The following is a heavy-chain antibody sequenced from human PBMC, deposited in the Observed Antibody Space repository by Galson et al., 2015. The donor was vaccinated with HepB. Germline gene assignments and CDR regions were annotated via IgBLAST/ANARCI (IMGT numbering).Heavy chain of an antibody. D-gene: IGHD6-13*01. Sequence: SLRLSCTASGFTFSSYGMSWVRQAPGKGLEWVANIKQDGGEKYYAHSVKGRFTITRDNSKNTLYLQMSSLRAEDTAVYYCVRSRGYSSSWYWEDSDYWGQGTLVTVSS. CDR2: IKQDGGEK. J-gene: IGHJ4*02. V-gene: IGHV3-7*01. CDR1: GFTFSSYG. CDR3: VRSRGYSSSWYWEDSDY.